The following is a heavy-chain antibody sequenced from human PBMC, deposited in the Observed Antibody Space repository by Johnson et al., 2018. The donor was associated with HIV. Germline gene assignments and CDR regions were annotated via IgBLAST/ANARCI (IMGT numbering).Heavy chain of an antibody. CDR3: AREVPGKAFDI. J-gene: IGHJ3*02. V-gene: IGHV3-30-3*01. D-gene: IGHD2-2*01. CDR2: ISYDGSNK. Sequence: QVQLVESGGGVVQPGRSLRLSCAASGFTFSSYAMHWVRQAPGKGLEWAAVISYDGSNKYYADSVKGRFTISRDNSKNTLYLQMNSLRAEDTAVYYCAREVPGKAFDIWGQGTMVTVSS. CDR1: GFTFSSYA.